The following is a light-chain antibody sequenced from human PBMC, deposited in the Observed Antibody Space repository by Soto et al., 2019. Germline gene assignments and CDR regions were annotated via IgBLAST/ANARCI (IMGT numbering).Light chain of an antibody. Sequence: QSALTQPRSVSGSPGQSVTISCTGTSGDVAAYKYVSWYQQQPGKAPKLLIYDVSDRPSGVPDRFSGSKSGNTASLTISGLQPGDEADYYCFSYAGSYSFVFGTGTKVTVL. J-gene: IGLJ1*01. V-gene: IGLV2-11*01. CDR1: SGDVAAYKY. CDR2: DVS. CDR3: FSYAGSYSFV.